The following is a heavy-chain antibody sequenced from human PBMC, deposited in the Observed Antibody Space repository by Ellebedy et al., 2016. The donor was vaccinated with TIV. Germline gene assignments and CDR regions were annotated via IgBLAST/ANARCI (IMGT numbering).Heavy chain of an antibody. CDR3: AKDRGRVAATGYYFDY. V-gene: IGHV3-30*02. CDR2: IWYDGSNK. D-gene: IGHD2-15*01. J-gene: IGHJ4*02. Sequence: PGGSLRLSCAASGFTFSSYGMHWVRQAPGKGLEWVAVIWYDGSNKYYADSVKGRFTISRDNSKNTLYLQMNSLRAEDTAVYYWAKDRGRVAATGYYFDYWGQGTLVTVSS. CDR1: GFTFSSYG.